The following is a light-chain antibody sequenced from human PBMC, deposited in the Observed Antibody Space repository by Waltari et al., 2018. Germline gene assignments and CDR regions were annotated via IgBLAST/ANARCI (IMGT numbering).Light chain of an antibody. CDR1: DNVNSN. CDR3: QQYNVWPLT. J-gene: IGKJ1*01. Sequence: EVVMTQSPAPLSVYLGERVTLSCRATDNVNSNLAWHQQKPGQAPRPLIYGASTSATGIPARLSGSAAGTQCTLTIRSLQTEDVAVYYCQQYNVWPLTFGQGTNVE. V-gene: IGKV3-15*01. CDR2: GAS.